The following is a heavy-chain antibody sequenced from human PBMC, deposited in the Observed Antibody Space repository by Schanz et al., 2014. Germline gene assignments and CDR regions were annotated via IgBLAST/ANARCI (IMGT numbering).Heavy chain of an antibody. J-gene: IGHJ4*02. V-gene: IGHV3-7*01. CDR1: GFTFSKAW. Sequence: EVQLVESGGGLVQPGGSLRISCAASGFTFSKAWMTWVRQAPGKGLEWVANIKQDGSAKNYVDSVKGRFTISRDNPKNSLCLQMNSLRAEDTALYYCARVLGGDEGLDQWGQGTLVTVSS. CDR2: IKQDGSAK. CDR3: ARVLGGDEGLDQ. D-gene: IGHD4-17*01.